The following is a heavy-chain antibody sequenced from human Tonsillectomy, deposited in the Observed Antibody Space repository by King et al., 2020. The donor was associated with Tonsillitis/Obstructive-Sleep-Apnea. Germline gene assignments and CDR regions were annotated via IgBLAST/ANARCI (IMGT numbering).Heavy chain of an antibody. V-gene: IGHV4-59*01. Sequence: QLQESGPGLVKPSETLSLTCTVSGGSISSYYWSWLRQPPGKGLEWIGYIYYSGSTNYNPSLKSRVTISVDTSKNQFSLKLSSVTAADTAVYYCARDRLDYGDYDSYYYYMDVWGKGTTVTVSS. CDR1: GGSISSYY. CDR3: ARDRLDYGDYDSYYYYMDV. D-gene: IGHD4-17*01. J-gene: IGHJ6*03. CDR2: IYYSGST.